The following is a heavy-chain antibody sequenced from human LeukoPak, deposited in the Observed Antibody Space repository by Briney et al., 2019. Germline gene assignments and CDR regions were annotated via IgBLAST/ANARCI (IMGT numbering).Heavy chain of an antibody. Sequence: SETLSLTCAASGYSISSGYYWGWIRHPPGKGLERIGSIYHSGSTYYNPSLKSRVTISVDTSKNQFSLKLSSVTAADTAVYYCASYYDYVWGSLPVDYWGQGTLVTVSS. CDR3: ASYYDYVWGSLPVDY. D-gene: IGHD3-16*01. V-gene: IGHV4-38-2*01. CDR2: IYHSGST. J-gene: IGHJ4*02. CDR1: GYSISSGYY.